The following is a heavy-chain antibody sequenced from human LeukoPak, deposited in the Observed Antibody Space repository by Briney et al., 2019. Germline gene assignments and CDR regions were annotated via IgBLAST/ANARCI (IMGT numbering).Heavy chain of an antibody. CDR2: INHSGST. CDR1: GGSFSGYY. D-gene: IGHD3-3*01. CDR3: ARGPRRVRFGVVINGYYFDY. V-gene: IGHV4-34*01. Sequence: PSETLSLTCAVYGGSFSGYYWSWIRQPPGKGREGIGEINHSGSTNYNPSLKSRVTISVDTSKNQFSLKLSSVTAADTAVYYCARGPRRVRFGVVINGYYFDYWGQGTLVTVSS. J-gene: IGHJ4*02.